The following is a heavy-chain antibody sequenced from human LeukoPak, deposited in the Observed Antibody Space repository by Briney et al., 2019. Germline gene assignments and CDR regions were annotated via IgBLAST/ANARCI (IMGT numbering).Heavy chain of an antibody. Sequence: GGSLRLSCSASGFTFSTYSMNWVRQAPGKGLEWLSYISWGSNVIYYADSVKGRFTTSRDDAKNSLFLQMNSLTDEDTAVYYCARDPGYSYALDYWGRGTLVTVSS. D-gene: IGHD5-18*01. CDR1: GFTFSTYS. CDR3: ARDPGYSYALDY. CDR2: ISWGSNVI. V-gene: IGHV3-48*02. J-gene: IGHJ4*02.